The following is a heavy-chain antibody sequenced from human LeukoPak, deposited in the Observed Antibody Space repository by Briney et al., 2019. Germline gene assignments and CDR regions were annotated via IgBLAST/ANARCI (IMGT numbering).Heavy chain of an antibody. V-gene: IGHV3-11*04. J-gene: IGHJ4*02. CDR3: AVQITMIVVVPYFDY. D-gene: IGHD3-22*01. CDR1: GLTFSDYY. Sequence: PGGSLRLSCAASGLTFSDYYVTWIRQAPGKGLEWVPSISGTGTTIYSADSVRGRFTVSRDNARNSLFLHMNSLRAEDTAVYYCAVQITMIVVVPYFDYWGQGTLVTVSS. CDR2: ISGTGTTI.